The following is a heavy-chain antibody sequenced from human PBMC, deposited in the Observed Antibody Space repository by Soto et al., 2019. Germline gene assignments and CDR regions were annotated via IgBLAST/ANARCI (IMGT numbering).Heavy chain of an antibody. V-gene: IGHV3-15*01. CDR1: GFTFSNAW. Sequence: EVQLVESGGGLVNPGGSLRLSCAASGFTFSNAWMSWVRQAQGKGLEWVGRIKSKTGGGTTDYAAPVKGRFTVSRDDSKNTLYMQMDSLQTEDTAVYYCIRNWNYAMAVWGQGTTVTVSS. J-gene: IGHJ6*02. CDR2: IKSKTGGGTT. D-gene: IGHD1-20*01. CDR3: IRNWNYAMAV.